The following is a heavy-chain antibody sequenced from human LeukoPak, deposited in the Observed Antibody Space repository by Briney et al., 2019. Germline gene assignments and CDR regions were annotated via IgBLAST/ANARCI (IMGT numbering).Heavy chain of an antibody. CDR1: IYTFTSYY. CDR2: VNPSGGGT. J-gene: IGHJ4*02. CDR3: ARGRWVGTTQAYYLDF. V-gene: IGHV1-46*01. Sequence: ASVKVSCKASIYTFTSYYMHWVRQAPGQGLEWMGIVNPSGGGTNCAQKFQGRVTIARDTSASTAYMELSSLTSEDTAVYYCARGRWVGTTQAYYLDFWGQGTLVTVSS. D-gene: IGHD1-26*01.